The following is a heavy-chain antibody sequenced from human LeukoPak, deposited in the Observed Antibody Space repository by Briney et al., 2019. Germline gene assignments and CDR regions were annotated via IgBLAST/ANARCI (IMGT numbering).Heavy chain of an antibody. CDR1: GYTFTSYY. CDR3: ARVSDGAAADDYFDY. CDR2: INPSGGST. J-gene: IGHJ4*02. V-gene: IGHV1-46*01. Sequence: ASVKVSCKASGYTFTSYYMHWVRQAPGQGLEWMGIINPSGGSTSYAQKFQGRVTMTRDMSTSTVYMELSSLRSEDTAVYYCARVSDGAAADDYFDYWGQGTLVTVSS. D-gene: IGHD6-13*01.